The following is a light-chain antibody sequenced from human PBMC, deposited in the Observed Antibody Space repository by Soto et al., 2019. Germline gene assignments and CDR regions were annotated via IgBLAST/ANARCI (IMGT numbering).Light chain of an antibody. CDR2: DAS. Sequence: DIQMNNSPSTLSASSRERVTITCRASQSFSSWLAWYQQKPGKAPKLLISDASSLESGVPVRVSGSGSGTEFTLTISGLQPDDFATYYCQQYNSSPWTFGQGTKV. J-gene: IGKJ1*01. V-gene: IGKV1-5*01. CDR3: QQYNSSPWT. CDR1: QSFSSW.